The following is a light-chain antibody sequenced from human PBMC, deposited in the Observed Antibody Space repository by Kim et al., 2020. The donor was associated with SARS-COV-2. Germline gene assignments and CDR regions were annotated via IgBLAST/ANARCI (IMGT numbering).Light chain of an antibody. CDR2: GKN. CDR3: NSRDSNDNVV. J-gene: IGLJ2*01. V-gene: IGLV3-19*01. CDR1: SLRSYY. Sequence: VALGKTVSITCQGDSLRSYYATWYQQKPGQAPIVVIYGKNNRPSGIPDRFSGSSSGNTASLTITGTQAGDEADYYCNSRDSNDNVVFGGGTKLTVL.